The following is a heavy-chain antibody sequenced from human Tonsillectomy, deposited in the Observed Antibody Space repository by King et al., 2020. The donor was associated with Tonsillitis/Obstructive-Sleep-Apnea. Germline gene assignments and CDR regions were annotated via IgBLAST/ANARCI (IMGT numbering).Heavy chain of an antibody. D-gene: IGHD2-2*01. CDR2: IKSRNDGGTS. Sequence: VQLVESGGGLVKPGGSLRLSCAASGFTFSSAWMNWVRQAPGKGLEWVGRIKSRNDGGTSDYAAPVKGRFTISRDDSKNTLYLQMSSLKTEDTAVYYCTSPGYCSRDRGSYDAFDIWGQGTMVTVSS. CDR3: TSPGYCSRDRGSYDAFDI. J-gene: IGHJ3*02. CDR1: GFTFSSAW. V-gene: IGHV3-15*01.